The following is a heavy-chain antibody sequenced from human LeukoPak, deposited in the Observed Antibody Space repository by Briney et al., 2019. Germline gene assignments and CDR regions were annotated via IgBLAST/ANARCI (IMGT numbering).Heavy chain of an antibody. V-gene: IGHV3-7*01. J-gene: IGHJ4*02. Sequence: GGSLRLSCAASGFTFSSYWMSWVRQAPGKGLEWVANIKQDGSEKYYGDSVKGRFTISRDNAKNSLYLQMNSLRAEDTAVYYCARDIVVVPAAIYYFDYWGQGTLVTVSS. D-gene: IGHD2-2*02. CDR3: ARDIVVVPAAIYYFDY. CDR1: GFTFSSYW. CDR2: IKQDGSEK.